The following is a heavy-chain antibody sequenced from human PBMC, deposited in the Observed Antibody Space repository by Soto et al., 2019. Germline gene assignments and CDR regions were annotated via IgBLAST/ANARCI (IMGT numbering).Heavy chain of an antibody. V-gene: IGHV3-48*02. CDR2: IISSSATT. CDR1: GFTFSSYS. Sequence: GGSLRLSCAASGFTFSSYSINWARQAPGKGLEWIAYIISSSATTFYADSVKGRFTISRDNAKSSLYLQMNSLRDEDTAVYYCARDNGMAGSFDPWGQGTLVTVSS. J-gene: IGHJ5*02. D-gene: IGHD2-8*01. CDR3: ARDNGMAGSFDP.